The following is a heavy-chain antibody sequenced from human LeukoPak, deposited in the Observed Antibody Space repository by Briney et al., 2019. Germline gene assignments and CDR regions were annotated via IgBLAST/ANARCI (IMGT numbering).Heavy chain of an antibody. CDR3: ASRKLGNDY. V-gene: IGHV4-59*01. Sequence: SETLSLTCTISGGSISSYYWSWIRQPPGKGLEWIGYIYYTGSTSYSPSLKSRVTISADTSQNQFSLKLSSVTAADTAVYYCASRKLGNDYWGQGTLVTVSS. D-gene: IGHD7-27*01. J-gene: IGHJ4*02. CDR2: IYYTGST. CDR1: GGSISSYY.